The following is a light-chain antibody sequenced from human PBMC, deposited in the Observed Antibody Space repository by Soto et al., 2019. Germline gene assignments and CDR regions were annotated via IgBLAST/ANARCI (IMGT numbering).Light chain of an antibody. J-gene: IGLJ1*01. Sequence: QSVLTQQLSVSAAPGQKVSISCSGSSSNIGGNSVSWYQQLPGTAPKLLIYDDNKRPSGIPDRFSGSKSGTSATLGITGFQTGDEADYYCGSWDSSLSAYVFGTGTKVTVL. CDR1: SSNIGGNS. CDR3: GSWDSSLSAYV. V-gene: IGLV1-51*01. CDR2: DDN.